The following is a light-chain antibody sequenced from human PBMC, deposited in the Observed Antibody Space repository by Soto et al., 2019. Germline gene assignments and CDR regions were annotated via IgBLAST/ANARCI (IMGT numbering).Light chain of an antibody. CDR3: HQATSFPLT. Sequence: DIQMTQSPSSVSASVGDIVTITCRASQGISSWLAWYQQKPGKAHNLLIYAASSLQSVVPSRFSGSGSVTDFTIHISSLQPDAVEPYCCHQATSFPLTFGGGNKVEFQ. CDR1: QGISSW. CDR2: AAS. J-gene: IGKJ4*01. V-gene: IGKV1-12*01.